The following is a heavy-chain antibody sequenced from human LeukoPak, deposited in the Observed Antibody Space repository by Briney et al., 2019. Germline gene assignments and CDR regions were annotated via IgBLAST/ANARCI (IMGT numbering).Heavy chain of an antibody. CDR1: GGSISSYY. Sequence: PSETLSLTCTVSGGSISSYYWSWIRQPPGKGLEWIGYIYYSGSTNYNPSLKSRVTTSVDTSKNQFSLKLSSVTAADTAVYYCARQCELRVWYFDLWGRGTLVTVSS. CDR2: IYYSGST. CDR3: ARQCELRVWYFDL. V-gene: IGHV4-59*08. D-gene: IGHD1-26*01. J-gene: IGHJ2*01.